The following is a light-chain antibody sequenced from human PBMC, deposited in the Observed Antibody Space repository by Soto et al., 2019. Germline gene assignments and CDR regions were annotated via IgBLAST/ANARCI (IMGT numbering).Light chain of an antibody. CDR3: QQYNSPRT. V-gene: IGKV1-5*01. Sequence: DIQMTQSPSTLSASVGDRVTITCRASQSISSWLAWYQQKPGKALKLLIYDASSLESGVPSRFSGSGSGTEFTLTISSLQPDDFATYYCQQYNSPRTFGQGTKVEIK. CDR1: QSISSW. CDR2: DAS. J-gene: IGKJ1*01.